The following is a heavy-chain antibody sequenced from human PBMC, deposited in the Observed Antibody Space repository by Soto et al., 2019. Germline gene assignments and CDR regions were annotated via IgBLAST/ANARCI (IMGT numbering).Heavy chain of an antibody. V-gene: IGHV3-15*07. CDR2: IKSKTDGGTT. D-gene: IGHD3-9*01. J-gene: IGHJ4*02. CDR1: GFTLSNAW. CDR3: TTSILTGYFRWSIFDY. Sequence: GGSLRLSYEASGFTLSNAWMNWVRQAKGKGLEWVARIKSKTDGGTTDYAAPVKGRFTISRDDSKNTLFLQMNSLKTEDTAVYYCTTSILTGYFRWSIFDYWGQGNLVTVSS.